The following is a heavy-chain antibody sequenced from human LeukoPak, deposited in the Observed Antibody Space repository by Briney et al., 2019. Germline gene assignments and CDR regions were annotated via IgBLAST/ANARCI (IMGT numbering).Heavy chain of an antibody. J-gene: IGHJ4*02. V-gene: IGHV4-31*03. CDR2: IWRSGSS. CDR1: GVSISTTGYY. D-gene: IGHD3-9*01. CDR3: AKDRGSLRYDH. Sequence: SETLSLTCSVSGVSISTTGYYWSWIRHLPGKGLEWVGYIWRSGSSYNNPFLNSRVTISIDTSKNQLSLRLTSVTVADSAMYYCAKDRGSLRYDHWGQGTLVTVSS.